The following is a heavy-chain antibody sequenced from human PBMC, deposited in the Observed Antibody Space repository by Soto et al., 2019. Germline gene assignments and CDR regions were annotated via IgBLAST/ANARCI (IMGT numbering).Heavy chain of an antibody. CDR2: IYPGESET. CDR3: ARSDTAYYYYYAMDV. J-gene: IGHJ6*02. CDR1: GYSFTNYC. D-gene: IGHD2-21*02. Sequence: GESLKISCKGSGYSFTNYCIAWVLQMPWKGLECMGIIYPGESETRYSPSFQGQVTISADKSINTAYLQWSSLKASDTAMYYCARSDTAYYYYYAMDVWGQGTTVTVSS. V-gene: IGHV5-51*01.